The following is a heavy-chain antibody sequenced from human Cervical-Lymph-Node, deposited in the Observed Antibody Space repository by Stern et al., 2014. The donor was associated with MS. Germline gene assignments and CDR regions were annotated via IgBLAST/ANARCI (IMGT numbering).Heavy chain of an antibody. V-gene: IGHV1-69*01. Sequence: VQLMESGAEVMQPGSSVRVSCKASGGTFGGYAVSWVRPAQRPGLAWLVGIVPMFGTANYAKKFQGRVTMTADASTSTAYMELSGLTSEDTAMYYCTRDEGHAEYVQHWGQGTLITVSS. CDR2: IVPMFGTA. J-gene: IGHJ1*01. CDR1: GGTFGGYA. CDR3: TRDEGHAEYVQH.